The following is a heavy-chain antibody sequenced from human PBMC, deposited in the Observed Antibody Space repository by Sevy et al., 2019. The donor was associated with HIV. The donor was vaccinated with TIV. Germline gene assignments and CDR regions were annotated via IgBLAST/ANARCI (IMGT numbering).Heavy chain of an antibody. CDR3: ARDFVAGNYCDY. Sequence: GGCLRLSCAASGFTFSDYYMSWIRQAPGKGLEWISYISSSGSVRYYVDSVKGRFTISRDNAKNSLYLQMNSLRADDTAVYYCARDFVAGNYCDYWGQGTLVTVSS. CDR2: ISSSGSVR. D-gene: IGHD6-19*01. J-gene: IGHJ4*02. V-gene: IGHV3-11*01. CDR1: GFTFSDYY.